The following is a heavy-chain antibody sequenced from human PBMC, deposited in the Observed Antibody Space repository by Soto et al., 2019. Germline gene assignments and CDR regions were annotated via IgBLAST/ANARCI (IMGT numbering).Heavy chain of an antibody. CDR1: GDSISSSNYY. J-gene: IGHJ1*01. D-gene: IGHD4-17*01. V-gene: IGHV4-39*02. CDR3: AGDDYGEEYFQH. CDR2: IYYSGST. Sequence: SETLSLTCSVSGDSISSSNYYWGWIRQPPGKGLEWIGSIYYSGSTYYNPSLKSRVSMSLDLSKNHFSLKLTSLTAADTAVYYCAGDDYGEEYFQHWGQGTLVTVSS.